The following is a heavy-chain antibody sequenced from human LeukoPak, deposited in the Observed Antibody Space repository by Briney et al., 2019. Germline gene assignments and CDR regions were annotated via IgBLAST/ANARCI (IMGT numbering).Heavy chain of an antibody. CDR1: GFTFSSYA. CDR2: MSGSDGST. V-gene: IGHV3-23*01. CDR3: AKHFYDSSGYSR. Sequence: GGSLRLSCAASGFTFSSYAMSWVRQAPGRGLEWVSAMSGSDGSTYYADSVKGRFTVSRDNSKNSLYLQMKSLRADDTAVYYCAKHFYDSSGYSRWGQEVLVTVSS. D-gene: IGHD3-22*01. J-gene: IGHJ4*02.